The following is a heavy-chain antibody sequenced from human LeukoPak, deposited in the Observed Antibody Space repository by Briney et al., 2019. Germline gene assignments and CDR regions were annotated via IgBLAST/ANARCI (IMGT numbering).Heavy chain of an antibody. CDR1: GFTFSSSA. CDR3: ARDGIAVAGHGPIDY. J-gene: IGHJ4*02. CDR2: ISTSGSDT. V-gene: IGHV3-23*01. Sequence: PGGSLRLSCAASGFTFSSSAMTWVRQAPGKGLEWVSAISTSGSDTIYTDSVKDRFTISRDNSKNTLYLQMNSLRAEDTAVYYCARDGIAVAGHGPIDYWGQGTLVTVSS. D-gene: IGHD6-19*01.